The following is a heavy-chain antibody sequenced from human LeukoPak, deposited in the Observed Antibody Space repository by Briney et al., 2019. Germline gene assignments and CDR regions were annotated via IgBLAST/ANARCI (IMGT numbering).Heavy chain of an antibody. D-gene: IGHD6-13*01. Sequence: ASVKVSCKGSVYTFTRYYMHWVRQAPGQGLERVGWINPNSGGINYARRFQGRVTLTTDTSISTAYMELSRLRSDDTAVYYCARDQRRRAAVAGWGQGTLVTVSS. CDR3: ARDQRRRAAVAG. J-gene: IGHJ4*02. CDR2: INPNSGGI. CDR1: VYTFTRYY. V-gene: IGHV1-2*02.